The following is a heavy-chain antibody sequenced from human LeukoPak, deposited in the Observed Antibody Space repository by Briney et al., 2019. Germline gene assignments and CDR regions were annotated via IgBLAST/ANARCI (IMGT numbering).Heavy chain of an antibody. D-gene: IGHD2-2*01. CDR3: ARGGPLVVPAARPSYYYGMDV. J-gene: IGHJ6*02. V-gene: IGHV3-33*01. CDR2: IWNDGSNK. Sequence: PGGSLRLSCAASGFTFSSYGMHWVRQAPGKGREWVAVIWNDGSNKYYADSVKGRFTISRDNSKNTLYLQMNSLRAEDTAVYYCARGGPLVVPAARPSYYYGMDVWGQGTTVTVSS. CDR1: GFTFSSYG.